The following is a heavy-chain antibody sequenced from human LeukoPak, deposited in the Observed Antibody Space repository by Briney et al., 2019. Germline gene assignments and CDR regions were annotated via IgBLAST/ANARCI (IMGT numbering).Heavy chain of an antibody. J-gene: IGHJ5*02. V-gene: IGHV4-61*02. Sequence: SQTLSLTCTVSGGSVRRGNYYWTWIRQPAGSGLEWIGRIYTSGTTDYNPSLRTRVTISVDASRNQFSLKLSSVTAADTAVYYCARGGGISWFDPWGQGTLVTVSS. D-gene: IGHD2-15*01. CDR1: GGSVRRGNYY. CDR3: ARGGGISWFDP. CDR2: IYTSGTT.